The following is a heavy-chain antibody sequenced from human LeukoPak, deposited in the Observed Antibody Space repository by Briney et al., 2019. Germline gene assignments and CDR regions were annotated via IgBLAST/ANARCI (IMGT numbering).Heavy chain of an antibody. Sequence: PLGTLAPTCAVSGYSISSGYYWGWIRQPPGKGLEWIGSIYHSGSTYYNPSLKSRVTISVDTSKNQFSLKLSSVTAADAAVYYCARRLEYSSGWYGNDAFDIWGQGTMVTVSS. CDR1: GYSISSGYY. CDR2: IYHSGST. CDR3: ARRLEYSSGWYGNDAFDI. V-gene: IGHV4-38-2*01. J-gene: IGHJ3*02. D-gene: IGHD6-19*01.